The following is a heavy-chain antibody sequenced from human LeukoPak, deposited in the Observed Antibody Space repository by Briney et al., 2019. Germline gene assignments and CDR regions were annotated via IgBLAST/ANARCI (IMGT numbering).Heavy chain of an antibody. CDR2: IHYSGST. Sequence: SETLSLTCTVSGGSISSYYWSWIRQPPGKGLEWIGYIHYSGSTHYNPSLKSRVTIPVDTSKNQFSLQLNSVTPEDTAVYYCARGKTPIQLWVGDAFDIWGQGTMVTVSS. J-gene: IGHJ3*02. CDR1: GGSISSYY. V-gene: IGHV4-59*12. D-gene: IGHD5-18*01. CDR3: ARGKTPIQLWVGDAFDI.